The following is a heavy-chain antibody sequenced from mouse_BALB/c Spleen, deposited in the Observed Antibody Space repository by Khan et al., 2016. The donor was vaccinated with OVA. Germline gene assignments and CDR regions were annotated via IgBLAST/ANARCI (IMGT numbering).Heavy chain of an antibody. V-gene: IGHV3-2*02. CDR3: ARDGYRYNYALDY. D-gene: IGHD2-3*01. J-gene: IGHJ4*01. CDR1: GYTITSDYA. Sequence: VELVESGPGLVKPSQSLSLTCTATGYTITSDYARNLIRQLPGNLLEWMRYIRNSSSTSYNQTFKSRITFTRDTSKNQFFLQLNSVTTEDTATYYCARDGYRYNYALDYWGQGTAVTVSS. CDR2: IRNSSST.